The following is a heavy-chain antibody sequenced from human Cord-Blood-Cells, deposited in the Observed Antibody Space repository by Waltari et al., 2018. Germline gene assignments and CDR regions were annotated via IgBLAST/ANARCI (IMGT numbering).Heavy chain of an antibody. CDR2: INPNSGGT. J-gene: IGHJ1*01. CDR1: GYTFTGYY. V-gene: IGHV1-2*02. D-gene: IGHD3-22*01. CDR3: ARGTYYYDSSGYYSGYFQH. Sequence: QVQLVQSGAEVKKPGASVKVSCKASGYTFTGYYMHWVRQAPGQGLEWMGWINPNSGGTNYAQKFQGRVTMTRDTSISTAYMELSRLRSDDTAVYYCARGTYYYDSSGYYSGYFQHWGQDTLVTVSS.